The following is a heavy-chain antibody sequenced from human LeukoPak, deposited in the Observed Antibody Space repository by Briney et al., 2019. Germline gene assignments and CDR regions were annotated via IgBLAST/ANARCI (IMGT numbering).Heavy chain of an antibody. V-gene: IGHV3-7*01. CDR2: IKQDGSEK. J-gene: IGHJ6*03. D-gene: IGHD5/OR15-5a*01. CDR1: GFTFSSYW. CDR3: ARDGASVYYYYYMDV. Sequence: GGSLRLSCAASGFTFSSYWMSWVRQAPGKGLEWVANIKQDGSEKYYVDSVKGRFTISRDKAKNSLYLQMNSLRAEDTAVYYCARDGASVYYYYYMDVWGKGTTVTISS.